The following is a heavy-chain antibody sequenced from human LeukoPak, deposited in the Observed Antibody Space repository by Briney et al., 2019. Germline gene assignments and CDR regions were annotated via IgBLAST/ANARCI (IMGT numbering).Heavy chain of an antibody. D-gene: IGHD2-2*01. CDR1: GFTFSDYY. CDR2: ISSSGSTI. Sequence: GGSLRLSCAAPGFTFSDYYMSWIRQAPGKGLEWVSYISSSGSTIYYADSVKGRFTISRDNAKNSLYLQMNSLRAEDTAVYYCAKDLAYCSSTSCYAAYYYYYGMDVWGQGTTVTVSS. J-gene: IGHJ6*02. CDR3: AKDLAYCSSTSCYAAYYYYYGMDV. V-gene: IGHV3-11*04.